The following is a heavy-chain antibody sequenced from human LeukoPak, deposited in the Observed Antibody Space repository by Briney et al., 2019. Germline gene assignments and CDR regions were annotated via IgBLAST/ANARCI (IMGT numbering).Heavy chain of an antibody. CDR1: GGSISSSNW. D-gene: IGHD1-26*01. V-gene: IGHV4-4*02. CDR3: ARDWWELLDDYYYYGMDV. CDR2: IYHSGST. Sequence: SETLSLTCAVSGGSISSSNWWSWVRQPPGKGLEWIGEIYHSGSTNYNPSLKSRVTISVDKSKNQFSLKLSSVTAADTAVYYCARDWWELLDDYYYYGMDVWGQGTTVTVSS. J-gene: IGHJ6*02.